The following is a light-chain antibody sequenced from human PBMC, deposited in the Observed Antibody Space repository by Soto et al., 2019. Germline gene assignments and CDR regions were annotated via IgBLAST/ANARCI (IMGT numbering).Light chain of an antibody. V-gene: IGLV2-14*01. CDR2: EVS. CDR3: SSYTSSRTLDVV. CDR1: SSDVGGYNY. J-gene: IGLJ2*01. Sequence: QSALTQPASVSGSPGQSITISCTGTSSDVGGYNYVSWYQQHPGKAPKLMIYEVSNRPSGVSNRFSGSKSGNTASLTISGLQAEDEADYYCSSYTSSRTLDVVFGVGTKLTVL.